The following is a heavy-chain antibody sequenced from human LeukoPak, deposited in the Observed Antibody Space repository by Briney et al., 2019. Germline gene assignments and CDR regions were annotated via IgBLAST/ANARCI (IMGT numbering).Heavy chain of an antibody. D-gene: IGHD5-12*01. Sequence: GALVKFSCKASGFMFTSSTVPWVRQASGHRLEGIGWIVVGSGKKNYARRLQERQTITRDRSTSTGYRELSSRRSEDTAVYYCAAVPYVDIVATIEFYGMDVWGKGTTVTVAS. V-gene: IGHV1-58*01. CDR1: GFMFTSST. CDR2: IVVGSGKK. CDR3: AAVPYVDIVATIEFYGMDV. J-gene: IGHJ6*04.